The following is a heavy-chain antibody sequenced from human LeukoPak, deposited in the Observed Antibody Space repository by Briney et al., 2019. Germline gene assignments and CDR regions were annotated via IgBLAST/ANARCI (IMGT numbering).Heavy chain of an antibody. CDR3: ARLEATINGMDV. D-gene: IGHD5-12*01. J-gene: IGHJ6*02. V-gene: IGHV1-46*01. Sequence: GASVKVSCKASGYTFTSYYMHWVRQAPGQGLEWMGIINPSGDSTTYAQKFQGRVTMTRDTSTSTVYMELSSLRSEDTAVYYCARLEATINGMDVWGQGTTVTVSS. CDR1: GYTFTSYY. CDR2: INPSGDST.